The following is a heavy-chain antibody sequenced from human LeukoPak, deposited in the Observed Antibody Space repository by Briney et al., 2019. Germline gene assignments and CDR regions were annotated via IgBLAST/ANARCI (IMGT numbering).Heavy chain of an antibody. CDR2: ISSSSSYI. Sequence: GGSLRLSCAASGFTFSSYSMNWVRQAPGKGLEWVSSISSSSSYIYYADSVKGRFTISRDNAKNSLYLQMNSLRAEDTAVYYCARDGPVAAAGLGYWGQGTLVTVSS. CDR3: ARDGPVAAAGLGY. D-gene: IGHD6-13*01. J-gene: IGHJ4*02. CDR1: GFTFSSYS. V-gene: IGHV3-21*01.